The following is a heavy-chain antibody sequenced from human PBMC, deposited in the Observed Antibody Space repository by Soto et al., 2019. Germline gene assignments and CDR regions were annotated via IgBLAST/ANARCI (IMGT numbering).Heavy chain of an antibody. V-gene: IGHV3-33*08. CDR1: GFTFSNAW. CDR3: ARESYDMRFDP. D-gene: IGHD3-9*01. J-gene: IGHJ5*02. CDR2: IWYEGINK. Sequence: PGGSLRLSCAASGFTFSNAWMSWVRQAPGKGLEWVAVIWYEGINKDYAESVKGRFTISRDNSKNTLYLQMNNLRADDTAVYYCARESYDMRFDPWGQGTVVTVSS.